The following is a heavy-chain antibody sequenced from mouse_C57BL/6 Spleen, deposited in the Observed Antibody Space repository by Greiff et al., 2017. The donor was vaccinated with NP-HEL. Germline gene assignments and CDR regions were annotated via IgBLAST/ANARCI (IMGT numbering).Heavy chain of an antibody. CDR1: GYTFTSYW. CDR3: ARSDDYDDAGAMDY. CDR2: INPSNGGT. Sequence: QVQLQQPGTELVKPGASVKLSCKASGYTFTSYWMHWVTQRPGHGLEWIGNINPSNGGTTYNEKFKRKATLTVDKSSSTAYMQLSSLTSEDSAVYYCARSDDYDDAGAMDYWGQGTSVTVSS. J-gene: IGHJ4*01. V-gene: IGHV1-53*01. D-gene: IGHD2-4*01.